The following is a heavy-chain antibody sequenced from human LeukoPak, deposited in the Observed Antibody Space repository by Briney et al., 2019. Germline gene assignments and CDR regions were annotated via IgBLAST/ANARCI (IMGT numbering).Heavy chain of an antibody. Sequence: GGSLRLSCAASGSTFDDYAMHCVRQAPGKGLEWVSLITWDGGSTYYADSVKGRFTISRDNNKNSLYLQMDSLRPEDTALYYCAKDRIQMGSGTYRRSLGMDVWGKGTTVTVSS. CDR3: AKDRIQMGSGTYRRSLGMDV. V-gene: IGHV3-43D*04. D-gene: IGHD3-10*01. CDR1: GSTFDDYA. J-gene: IGHJ6*04. CDR2: ITWDGGST.